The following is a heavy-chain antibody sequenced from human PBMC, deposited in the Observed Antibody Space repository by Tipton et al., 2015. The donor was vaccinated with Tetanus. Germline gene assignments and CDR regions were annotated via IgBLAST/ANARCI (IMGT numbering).Heavy chain of an antibody. D-gene: IGHD5-24*01. CDR3: ARANYASSKKGPFDS. V-gene: IGHV4-59*01. J-gene: IGHJ4*02. CDR2: IFHSGST. CDR1: GGSSSSFY. Sequence: GLVKPSETLSLTCAVSGGSSSSFYWSWIRQPPGKGLEWIAYIFHSGSTNYSPSLKSRVAISMDTSKNQISLKLSSVTAADTAVYYCARANYASSKKGPFDSWGQGTLVIVSS.